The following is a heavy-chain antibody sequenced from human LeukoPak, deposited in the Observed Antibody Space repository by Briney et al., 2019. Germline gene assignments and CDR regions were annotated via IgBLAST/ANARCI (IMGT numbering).Heavy chain of an antibody. V-gene: IGHV3-72*01. CDR1: GFTFSDHY. J-gene: IGHJ4*02. Sequence: GGSLRLSCAASGFTFSDHYMDWVRQAPGKGLAWVGRTRNKANSYTTEYAASVKGRFTISRDDSKNSLYLQMNSLKTEDTAVYYCARDRGDGFDYWGQGTLVTVSS. CDR3: ARDRGDGFDY. CDR2: TRNKANSYTT. D-gene: IGHD3-10*01.